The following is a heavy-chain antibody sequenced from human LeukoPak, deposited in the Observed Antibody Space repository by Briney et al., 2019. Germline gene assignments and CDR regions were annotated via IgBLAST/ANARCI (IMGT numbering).Heavy chain of an antibody. Sequence: SETLSLTCTVSGGSISSYYWSWIRQPPGKGLEWIGYIYYSGSTNYNPSLKSRVTISVDTSKNQFSLKLSSVTAADTAVYYCASSDPAMAPGAFDIWGQGTMVTVSS. CDR1: GGSISSYY. CDR2: IYYSGST. J-gene: IGHJ3*02. CDR3: ASSDPAMAPGAFDI. V-gene: IGHV4-59*01. D-gene: IGHD5-18*01.